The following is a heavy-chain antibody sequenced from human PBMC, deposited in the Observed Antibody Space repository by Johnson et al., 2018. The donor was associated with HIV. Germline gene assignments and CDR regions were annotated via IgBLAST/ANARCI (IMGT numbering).Heavy chain of an antibody. J-gene: IGHJ3*02. CDR2: IWYDGSNK. CDR1: GFTFSSFA. CDR3: AKASIAVRSAFDI. D-gene: IGHD6-6*01. Sequence: QVQLVESGGGVVQPGRSLRLSCAASGFTFSSFAMHWVRQAPGKGLEWVAVIWYDGSNKLYADSVKGRFTISRDESKNTLYLEMNSLKAEDTAVYYCAKASIAVRSAFDIWGQGTMVTVSS. V-gene: IGHV3-33*03.